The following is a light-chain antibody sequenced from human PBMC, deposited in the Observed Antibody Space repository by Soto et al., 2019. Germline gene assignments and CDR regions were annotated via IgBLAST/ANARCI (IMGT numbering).Light chain of an antibody. V-gene: IGKV1-27*01. Sequence: DIQMTQTPPSLSASVGDRVTITCRASQATSKYLAWYQQKPGKVPKLLIYAASTLQSGVPSRFSGSGSGTDFTLTISSLQPEDVATYYCQKYDSAPLFTFGPGTRVDVK. CDR2: AAS. CDR1: QATSKY. CDR3: QKYDSAPLFT. J-gene: IGKJ3*01.